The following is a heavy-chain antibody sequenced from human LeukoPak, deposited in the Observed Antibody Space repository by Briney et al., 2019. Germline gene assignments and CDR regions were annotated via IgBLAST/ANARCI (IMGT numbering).Heavy chain of an antibody. D-gene: IGHD3-22*01. J-gene: IGHJ4*02. Sequence: SETLSLTCTVSGGSVSSGNYYWSWIRQPPGKGLEWIGYRHYSGSTNYNPSLKSRVTISVDTSKNQFSLKLSSVTAADTAVYYCARDPSGYFNYWGQGTLATISS. V-gene: IGHV4-61*01. CDR2: RHYSGST. CDR3: ARDPSGYFNY. CDR1: GGSVSSGNYY.